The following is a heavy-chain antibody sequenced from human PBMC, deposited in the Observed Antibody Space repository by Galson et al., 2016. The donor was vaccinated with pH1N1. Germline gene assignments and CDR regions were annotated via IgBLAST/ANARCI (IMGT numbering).Heavy chain of an antibody. D-gene: IGHD1-14*01. CDR3: VRSTGYNKVNGPFDV. CDR2: IMPIFGTT. V-gene: IGHV1-69*13. Sequence: SVKVSCKASGGPLSSYATGWVRQAPGQGPEWMGGIMPIFGTTKYEQKFQGRVTITADEMSGSAYMELSGLTSMDTAVYYCVRSTGYNKVNGPFDVWGQGTLVSLSS. J-gene: IGHJ3*01. CDR1: GGPLSSYA.